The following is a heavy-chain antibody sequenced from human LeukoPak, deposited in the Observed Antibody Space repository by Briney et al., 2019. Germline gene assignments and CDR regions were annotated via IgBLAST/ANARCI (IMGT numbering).Heavy chain of an antibody. J-gene: IGHJ5*02. CDR3: APGGSGNRWFDP. Sequence: SVKVSCKASGGTFSSYAISWVRQAPGQGLEWMGGIIPIFGTANYAQKFQGRVTITADESTSTAYMELSSLRSEDTAVCYCAPGGSGNRWFDPWGQGTLVTVSS. V-gene: IGHV1-69*13. CDR2: IIPIFGTA. CDR1: GGTFSSYA. D-gene: IGHD4-23*01.